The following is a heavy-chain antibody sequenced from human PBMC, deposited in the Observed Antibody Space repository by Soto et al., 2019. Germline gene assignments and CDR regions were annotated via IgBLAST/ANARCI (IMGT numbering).Heavy chain of an antibody. CDR3: AKDRGTTVTTFDY. V-gene: IGHV3-30*18. D-gene: IGHD4-17*01. CDR2: ISYDGSNK. J-gene: IGHJ4*02. Sequence: GGSLRLSCAASGFTFSSYGMHWVRQAPGKGLEWVAVISYDGSNKCYAYSVKGRFTISRDNSKNTLYLQMNSRRAEDTAVYYCAKDRGTTVTTFDYWGQGTLVTVSS. CDR1: GFTFSSYG.